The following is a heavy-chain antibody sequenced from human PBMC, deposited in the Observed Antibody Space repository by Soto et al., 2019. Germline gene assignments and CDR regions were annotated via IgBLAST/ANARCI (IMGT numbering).Heavy chain of an antibody. V-gene: IGHV1-18*04. CDR2: ISAYNGNT. CDR1: GYTFTSYG. CDR3: AREERPGTYYDFWSGRYYYYYGMDV. Sequence: GASVKVSCTASGYTFTSYGISWVRQAPGQGLEWMGWISAYNGNTNYAQKLQGRVTMTTDTSTSTAYMELRSLRSDDTAVYYCAREERPGTYYDFWSGRYYYYYGMDVWGQGTTVTVSS. D-gene: IGHD3-3*01. J-gene: IGHJ6*02.